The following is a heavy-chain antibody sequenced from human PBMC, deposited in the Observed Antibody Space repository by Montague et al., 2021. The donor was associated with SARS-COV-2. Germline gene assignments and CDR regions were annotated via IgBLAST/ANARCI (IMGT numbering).Heavy chain of an antibody. V-gene: IGHV4-34*01. CDR1: RGSFSNYY. CDR2: INQGGAP. Sequence: SETLSLTCTVSRGSFSNYYWTWIRQSPGKGLEWIGEINQGGAPNYTPSLKSRVTISLDTSKKQISLKLNSVTVADTAVFFCARGRPVQGSFRHFDSISSGALDIWAQGSWAIVSS. D-gene: IGHD3-9*01. CDR3: ARGRPVQGSFRHFDSISSGALDI. J-gene: IGHJ3*02.